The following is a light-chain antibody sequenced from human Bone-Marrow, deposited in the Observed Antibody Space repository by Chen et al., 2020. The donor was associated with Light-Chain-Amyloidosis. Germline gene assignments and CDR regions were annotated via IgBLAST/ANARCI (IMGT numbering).Light chain of an antibody. CDR2: WAS. V-gene: IGKV4-1*01. CDR1: ESLLYRSNNKNY. J-gene: IGKJ2*01. Sequence: DLVMTQSPDSLPVSLGERATINCKSSESLLYRSNNKNYLGWYQQKQGQSPKLLMYWASTRESGVPDRFSGSGSGTDFTRTISSLQAEDVAVYYCQQYYSTPYTFGQGTKLEIQ. CDR3: QQYYSTPYT.